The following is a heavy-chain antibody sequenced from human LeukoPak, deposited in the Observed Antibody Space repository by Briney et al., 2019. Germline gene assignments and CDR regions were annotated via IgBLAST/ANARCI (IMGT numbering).Heavy chain of an antibody. J-gene: IGHJ5*02. CDR1: GYTFNSYA. CDR3: ARDAIPAAYNWFDP. V-gene: IGHV7-4-1*02. CDR2: INTNTGNP. D-gene: IGHD6-13*01. Sequence: ASVKDSCKTSGYTFNSYAINWVRQAPGQGLEWMGWINTNTGNPTYAQGFTGRFAFSLDTSVSTAYLRISSLKAEDTAVYYCARDAIPAAYNWFDPWGQGTLVTVSS.